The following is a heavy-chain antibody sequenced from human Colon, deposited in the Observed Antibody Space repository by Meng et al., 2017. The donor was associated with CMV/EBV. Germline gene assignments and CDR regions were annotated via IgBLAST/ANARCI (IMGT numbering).Heavy chain of an antibody. CDR3: SRDPGQRGTPGY. CDR2: IYSGGRT. Sequence: GESLKISCVASGLTFSDYAMGWVRQAPGKGLEWVSVIYSGGRTYYADSVEGRFTISRDNSNNTLYLQLDNLRPEDTGVYYCSRDPGQRGTPGYWGQGTLVTVSS. D-gene: IGHD1-26*01. CDR1: GLTFSDYA. V-gene: IGHV3-53*05. J-gene: IGHJ4*02.